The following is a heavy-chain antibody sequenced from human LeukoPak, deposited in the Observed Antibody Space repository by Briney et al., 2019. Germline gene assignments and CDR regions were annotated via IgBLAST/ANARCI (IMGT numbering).Heavy chain of an antibody. CDR2: VYSGGST. CDR3: ARGGGDYSFDY. V-gene: IGHV3-53*01. D-gene: IGHD4-17*01. CDR1: GFTFSDYT. Sequence: PGGSLRLSCAGSGFTFSDYTMSWVRQAPGKGLEWVSVVYSGGSTYYADSVKGRFTISRDNSKNTLYLQMNSLRAEDTAVYYCARGGGDYSFDYWGQGTLVTVSS. J-gene: IGHJ4*02.